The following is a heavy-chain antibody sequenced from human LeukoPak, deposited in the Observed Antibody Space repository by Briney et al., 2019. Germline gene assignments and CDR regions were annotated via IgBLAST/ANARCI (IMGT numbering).Heavy chain of an antibody. J-gene: IGHJ3*02. D-gene: IGHD4-23*01. V-gene: IGHV3-74*01. Sequence: AGGSLRLSCTTSGFTFSTYWIHWVRQAPGKGLVWVSRICDDGRNTDYAYCVKGRFTISRANAKNTLYLQMSSLRAEDTAFHYCALGGNPGDRAFDIWGQGTMVTVSS. CDR3: ALGGNPGDRAFDI. CDR1: GFTFSTYW. CDR2: ICDDGRNT.